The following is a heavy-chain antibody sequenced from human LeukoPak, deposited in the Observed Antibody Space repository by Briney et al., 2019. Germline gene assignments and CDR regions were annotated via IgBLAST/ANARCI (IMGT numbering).Heavy chain of an antibody. J-gene: IGHJ5*02. CDR2: IIPIFGTA. D-gene: IGHD3-10*01. CDR1: GGTFSSYA. V-gene: IGHV1-69*13. Sequence: SVKVSCKASGGTFSSYAISWVRQAPGQGLEWMGGIIPIFGTANYAQKFQGRVTITADESTSTAYMELSSLRSEDTAVYYCARAYYYGSGSPPVWFDPWGQGTLVTVSS. CDR3: ARAYYYGSGSPPVWFDP.